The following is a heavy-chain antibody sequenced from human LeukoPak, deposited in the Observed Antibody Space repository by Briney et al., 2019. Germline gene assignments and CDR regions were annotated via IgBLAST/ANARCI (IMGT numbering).Heavy chain of an antibody. CDR3: ARDGIITGWFDP. Sequence: SETLSLTCTVSGGSISSSSYYWGWIRQPPGKGLEWIGSIYYSGSTYYNPSLKSRVTISVDTSKNQFSLKLSSVTAADTAVYYCARDGIITGWFDPWGQGTLVTVSS. J-gene: IGHJ5*02. CDR1: GGSISSSSYY. V-gene: IGHV4-39*07. CDR2: IYYSGST. D-gene: IGHD1-14*01.